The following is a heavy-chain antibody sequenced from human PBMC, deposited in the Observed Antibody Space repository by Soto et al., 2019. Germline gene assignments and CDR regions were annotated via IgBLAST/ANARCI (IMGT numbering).Heavy chain of an antibody. CDR2: VRSKADSYAT. V-gene: IGHV3-73*01. CDR3: TRINDGYTSSGY. D-gene: IGHD5-12*01. Sequence: GGSLRLSCAASGFTFSGSAIHWVRQATGKGLEWVGRVRSKADSYATAYAASVTGRFIISRDDSKNTAYLQMNSLKTEDTAVYYRTRINDGYTSSGYWGQGTLVTVSS. J-gene: IGHJ4*02. CDR1: GFTFSGSA.